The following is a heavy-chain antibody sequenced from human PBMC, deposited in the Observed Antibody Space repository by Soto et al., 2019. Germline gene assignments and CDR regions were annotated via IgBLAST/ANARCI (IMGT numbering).Heavy chain of an antibody. D-gene: IGHD6-19*01. CDR3: AKRGPYSSGWFEPEPWGTLDY. CDR2: ISYDGSNK. J-gene: IGHJ4*02. CDR1: GFTFSSYG. Sequence: PGGSLRLSCAASGFTFSSYGMHWVRQAPGKGLEWVAVISYDGSNKYYADSVKGRFTISRDNSKNTLYLQMNSLRAEDTAVYYCAKRGPYSSGWFEPEPWGTLDYWGQGTLVTVSS. V-gene: IGHV3-30*18.